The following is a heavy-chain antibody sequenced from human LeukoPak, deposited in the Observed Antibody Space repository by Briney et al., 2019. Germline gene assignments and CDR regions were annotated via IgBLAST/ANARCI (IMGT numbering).Heavy chain of an antibody. V-gene: IGHV3-21*01. D-gene: IGHD3-22*01. J-gene: IGHJ4*02. CDR1: GFTFSSYS. CDR2: ISSSSSYI. CDR3: ARHLLGESITMIVVPNYFDY. Sequence: GGSLRLSCAASGFTFSSYSVNWVRQAPGRGLEWVSSISSSSSYIYYADSVKGRFTISRDNAKNSLYLQMNSLRAEDTAVYYCARHLLGESITMIVVPNYFDYWGQGTLVTVSS.